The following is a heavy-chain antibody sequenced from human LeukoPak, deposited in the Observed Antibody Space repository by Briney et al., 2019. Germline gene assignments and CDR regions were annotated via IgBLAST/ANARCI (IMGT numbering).Heavy chain of an antibody. V-gene: IGHV1-2*02. CDR1: GYTFTGYY. CDR2: INPNSGGT. J-gene: IGHJ4*02. Sequence: ASVKVPCKASGYTFTGYYMHWVRQAPGQGLEWMGWINPNSGGTNYAQKFQGRVTMTRDTSISTAYMELSRLRSDDTAVYYCARDMSIISGYDVYVYWGQGTLVTVSS. D-gene: IGHD5-12*01. CDR3: ARDMSIISGYDVYVY.